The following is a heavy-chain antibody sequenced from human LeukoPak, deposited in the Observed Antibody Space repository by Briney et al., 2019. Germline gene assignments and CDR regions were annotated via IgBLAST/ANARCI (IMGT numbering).Heavy chain of an antibody. V-gene: IGHV3-30*03. D-gene: IGHD3-10*01. CDR1: GVTLSPYG. CDR3: AREGSGID. CDR2: ISYEGGTQ. J-gene: IGHJ4*02. Sequence: GGSLRLSCAASGVTLSPYGMHWVRQAPGKGLEWVAVISYEGGTQHYADSVKGRFTISRDNSKNTLYLQMNSLRAEDTAVYYCAREGSGIDWGQGTLVTVSS.